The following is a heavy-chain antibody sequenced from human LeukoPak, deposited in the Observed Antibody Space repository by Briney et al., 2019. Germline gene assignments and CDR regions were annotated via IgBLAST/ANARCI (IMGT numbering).Heavy chain of an antibody. CDR2: IIPIFGTA. Sequence: ASVKVSCKASGGTFSSYAISWVRQAPGQGLEWMGGIIPIFGTANYAQKFQGRVTITADESTSTAYMELSSLRSEDTAVYYCARDYVDDIPMIKDYWGQGTLVTVSS. J-gene: IGHJ4*02. V-gene: IGHV1-69*13. D-gene: IGHD2-8*01. CDR1: GGTFSSYA. CDR3: ARDYVDDIPMIKDY.